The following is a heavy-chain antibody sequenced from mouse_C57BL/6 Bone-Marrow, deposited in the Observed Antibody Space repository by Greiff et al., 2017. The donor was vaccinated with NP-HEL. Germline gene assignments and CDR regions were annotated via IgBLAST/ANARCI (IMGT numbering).Heavy chain of an antibody. J-gene: IGHJ4*01. V-gene: IGHV1-69*01. CDR3: ARETGPYAMDY. CDR2: IDPSDSYT. Sequence: QLQQPGAELVMPGASVKLSCKASGYTFTSYWMHWVKQRPGQGLEWIGEIDPSDSYTNYNQKFKGKSTLTVDKSSSTAYMQLSSLTSEDSAVYYCARETGPYAMDYWGQGTSVTVSS. CDR1: GYTFTSYW. D-gene: IGHD4-1*01.